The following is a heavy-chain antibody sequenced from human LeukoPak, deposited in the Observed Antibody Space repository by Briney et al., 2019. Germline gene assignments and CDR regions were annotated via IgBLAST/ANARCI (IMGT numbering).Heavy chain of an antibody. D-gene: IGHD3-10*01. CDR3: TSPSITMVRGVPFRFDP. CDR2: IRSKANSYAT. J-gene: IGHJ5*02. Sequence: GGSLRLSCAASGFTFSGSAMHWARQASGKGLEWVGRIRSKANSYATAYAASVKGRFTISRDDSKNTAYLQMNSLKTEDTAVYYCTSPSITMVRGVPFRFDPWGQGTLVTVSS. CDR1: GFTFSGSA. V-gene: IGHV3-73*01.